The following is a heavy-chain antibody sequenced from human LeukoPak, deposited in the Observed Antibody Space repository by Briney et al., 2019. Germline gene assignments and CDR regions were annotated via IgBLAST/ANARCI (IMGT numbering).Heavy chain of an antibody. V-gene: IGHV4-59*01. CDR2: IYYSGST. J-gene: IGHJ4*02. D-gene: IGHD6-19*01. CDR3: ARDTSSGWSFDY. Sequence: SETLSLTCTVPGGSISSYYWSWIRQPPGKGLEWIGYIYYSGSTNYNPSLKSRVTISVDTSKNQFSLKLSSVTAADTAVYYCARDTSSGWSFDYWGQGTLVTVSS. CDR1: GGSISSYY.